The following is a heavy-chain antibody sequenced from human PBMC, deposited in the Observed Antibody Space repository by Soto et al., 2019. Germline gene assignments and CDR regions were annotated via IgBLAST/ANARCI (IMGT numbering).Heavy chain of an antibody. J-gene: IGHJ4*02. CDR2: ISRDGGTN. CDR1: GFTVSTYG. CDR3: TGDYPSRY. Sequence: QVQLVESGGGVVQPGRSLRLSCAVSGFTVSTYGMHWVRQAPGKGLEWVAVISRDGGTNYYADSVKGRFTISRDNSINTLFLEINSLRSDDMAVYYCTGDYPSRYWGQGTLVTFSS. V-gene: IGHV3-30*03. D-gene: IGHD4-17*01.